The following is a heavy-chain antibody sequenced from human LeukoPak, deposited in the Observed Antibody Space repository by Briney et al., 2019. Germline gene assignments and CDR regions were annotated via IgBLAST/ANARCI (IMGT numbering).Heavy chain of an antibody. D-gene: IGHD1-26*01. CDR1: GFTFDDYA. CDR3: AKGAEWELPKYFDY. Sequence: PGGSLRLSCAASGFTFDDYAMHWVRQAPGKGLEWVSGISWNSGSIGYADSVKGRFTISRDNAKNSLYLQMNSLRAEDTAVYYCAKGAEWELPKYFDYWGQGTLVTVSS. CDR2: ISWNSGSI. J-gene: IGHJ4*02. V-gene: IGHV3-9*01.